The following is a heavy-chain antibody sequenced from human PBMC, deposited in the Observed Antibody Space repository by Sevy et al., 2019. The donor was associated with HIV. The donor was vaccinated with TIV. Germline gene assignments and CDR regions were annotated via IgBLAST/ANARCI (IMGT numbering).Heavy chain of an antibody. J-gene: IGHJ4*02. CDR2: IYYSGST. V-gene: IGHV4-61*01. Sequence: SETLSLTCTVSGGSVSSGSYYWSWIRQPPGKGLEWIGYIYYSGSTNYNPSLKSRVTISVDTSKNQFSLKLSSVTAADTAVYYCAGTNFDWPTLHYWGQGTLVTVSS. CDR3: AGTNFDWPTLHY. CDR1: GGSVSSGSYY. D-gene: IGHD3-9*01.